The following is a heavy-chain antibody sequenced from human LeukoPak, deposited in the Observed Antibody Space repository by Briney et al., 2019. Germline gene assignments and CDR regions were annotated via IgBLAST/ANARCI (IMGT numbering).Heavy chain of an antibody. V-gene: IGHV3-11*01. CDR2: ISSSGSTI. CDR3: AREVAEWELPDY. J-gene: IGHJ4*02. CDR1: GFTFSDYY. Sequence: SGGSLRLSCAASGFTFSDYYMSWIRQAPGEGLEWVSYISSSGSTIYYAASVKGRFTISRDNAKNSLYVQMNSLRAEHTGVYYCAREVAEWELPDYWGQGTLVTVSS. D-gene: IGHD1-26*01.